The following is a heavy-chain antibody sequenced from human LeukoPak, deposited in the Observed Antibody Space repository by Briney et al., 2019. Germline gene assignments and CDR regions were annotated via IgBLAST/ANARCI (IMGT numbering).Heavy chain of an antibody. CDR3: ARVARVYSSNRPGAFDI. J-gene: IGHJ3*02. Sequence: GGSLRLSCAASGFTVRSNYMSWVRQAPGKGLETVSVIYSGGSTNYADSVKGRFTISRDNSKNTLYIQMNSLRAEDTAVYYCARVARVYSSNRPGAFDIWGQGKMGTVSS. V-gene: IGHV3-66*02. D-gene: IGHD6-13*01. CDR1: GFTVRSNY. CDR2: IYSGGST.